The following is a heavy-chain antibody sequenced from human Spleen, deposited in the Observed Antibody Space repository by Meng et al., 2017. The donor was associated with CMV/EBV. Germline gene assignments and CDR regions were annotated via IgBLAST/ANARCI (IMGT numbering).Heavy chain of an antibody. CDR1: GDSVSSNSVA. V-gene: IGHV6-1*01. Sequence: QVQLQHSGPGLGKPSQPLSLTLVISGDSVSSNSVAWAWIRQSPSRGLEWLGRTYYRSKWYNDYAMFVKSRITISQDTSKNQFSLQLNSVTPEDAAVYYCARHNGGTYRFDCWGQGTLVTVSS. CDR3: ARHNGGTYRFDC. J-gene: IGHJ4*02. D-gene: IGHD1-26*01. CDR2: TYYRSKWYN.